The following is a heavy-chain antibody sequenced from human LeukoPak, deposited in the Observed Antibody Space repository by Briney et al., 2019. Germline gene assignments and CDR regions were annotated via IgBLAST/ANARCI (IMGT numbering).Heavy chain of an antibody. J-gene: IGHJ3*02. V-gene: IGHV3-48*04. CDR3: ARALAAAGDLGAFDI. CDR2: ISSSSSTI. Sequence: PGRSLRLSCAASGFTFSSSSMNWVRQAPGKGLEWVSYISSSSSTIYYADSVKGRFTISRDNAKNSLYLQMNSLRAEDTAVYYCARALAAAGDLGAFDIWGQGTMVTVSS. CDR1: GFTFSSSS. D-gene: IGHD6-13*01.